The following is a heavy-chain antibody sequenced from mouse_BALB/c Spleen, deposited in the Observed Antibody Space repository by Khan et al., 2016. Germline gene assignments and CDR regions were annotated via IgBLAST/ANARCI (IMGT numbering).Heavy chain of an antibody. CDR2: INPNIGGT. V-gene: IGHV1-22*01. Sequence: VQLQQSGPELVKPGASVKISCKTSGYTFTDYTIHWVKQSHGESLEWIGNINPNIGGTSYNQNFKGKATLTVDKSSTTDYMELSSLTSEDSAIYFCARGRFAFWGQGTLVTVSA. J-gene: IGHJ3*01. CDR3: ARGRFAF. CDR1: GYTFTDYT.